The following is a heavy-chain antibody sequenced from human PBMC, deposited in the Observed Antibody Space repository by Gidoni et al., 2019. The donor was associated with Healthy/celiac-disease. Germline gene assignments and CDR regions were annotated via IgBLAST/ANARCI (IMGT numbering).Heavy chain of an antibody. Sequence: EVQLLESGGGLVQPGGSLRLSCAASGVTFSSNARCWVRQAPGKGLECVSAISGSGGSTYYADSVKGRFTISRDNSKNTLYLQMNSLRAEDTAVYYCAKDQDSSGYYYPTIDYWGQGTLVTVSS. CDR1: GVTFSSNA. V-gene: IGHV3-23*01. CDR3: AKDQDSSGYYYPTIDY. CDR2: ISGSGGST. J-gene: IGHJ4*02. D-gene: IGHD3-22*01.